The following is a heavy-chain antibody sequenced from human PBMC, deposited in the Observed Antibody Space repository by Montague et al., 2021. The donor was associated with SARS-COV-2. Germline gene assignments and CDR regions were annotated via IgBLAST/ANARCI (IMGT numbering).Heavy chain of an antibody. J-gene: IGHJ4*02. CDR3: AKDRWGVPGPLDPFDY. CDR2: FTGGSGGST. D-gene: IGHD3-10*01. V-gene: IGHV3-23*01. CDR1: GFTFSSYA. Sequence: SLRLSCAASGFTFSSYAMSWVRQAPGKGLEWVSTFTGGSGGSTHYANSVKGRFTISRDSSKNTLYLQMNNPRAEDTAVYYCAKDRWGVPGPLDPFDYWGQGTLVTVSS.